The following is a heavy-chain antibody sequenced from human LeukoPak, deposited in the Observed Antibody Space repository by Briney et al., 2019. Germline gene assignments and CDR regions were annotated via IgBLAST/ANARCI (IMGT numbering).Heavy chain of an antibody. D-gene: IGHD3-10*01. V-gene: IGHV3-7*01. CDR2: IKQDGSEK. J-gene: IGHJ4*02. CDR1: GFSFSSYW. CDR3: ARAGQEWFGELGFDS. Sequence: GGSLRLSCAASGFSFSSYWMSWVRQAPGKGLEWVANIKQDGSEKYYVASVKGRFTISRDNAKNSLYLQMNSLRAEDTAMYYCARAGQEWFGELGFDSWGQGTLVTVSS.